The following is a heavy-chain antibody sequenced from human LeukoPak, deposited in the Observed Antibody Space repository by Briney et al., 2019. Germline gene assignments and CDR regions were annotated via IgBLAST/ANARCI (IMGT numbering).Heavy chain of an antibody. J-gene: IGHJ4*02. CDR3: ARIGEQHLVYYSDN. Sequence: GASVKVSCKASGFTFTNYGISWVRQAPGQGLEWMAWISAYNGDTKYEQRLQGRVTLTTDTSTSTAYMELRGLRSDDTAVYYCARIGEQHLVYYSDNWGQGTLVTVSS. CDR1: GFTFTNYG. D-gene: IGHD3-10*01. CDR2: ISAYNGDT. V-gene: IGHV1-18*01.